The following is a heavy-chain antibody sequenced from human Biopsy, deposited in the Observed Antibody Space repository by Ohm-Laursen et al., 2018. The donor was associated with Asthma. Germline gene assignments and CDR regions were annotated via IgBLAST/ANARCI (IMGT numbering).Heavy chain of an antibody. V-gene: IGHV3-33*01. J-gene: IGHJ5*02. CDR1: GFTFSTYG. CDR2: IWYDGSKK. CDR3: ARGREGSGSYFTSHWFDP. Sequence: SLRLSCAASGFTFSTYGMHWVRQAPGKGLEWVTLIWYDGSKKYYSESVKGRFTIARDNSKNTLYLQMNSLRVEDTAVYYCARGREGSGSYFTSHWFDPWGQGTPVTVSS. D-gene: IGHD3-10*01.